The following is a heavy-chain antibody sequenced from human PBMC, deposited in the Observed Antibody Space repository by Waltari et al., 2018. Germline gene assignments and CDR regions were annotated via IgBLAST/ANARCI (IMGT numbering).Heavy chain of an antibody. J-gene: IGHJ4*02. D-gene: IGHD3-16*01. V-gene: IGHV3-23*03. CDR1: GFTFSSYA. CDR3: AKGDDYIWGSYALGY. Sequence: EVQLLESGGGLVQPGGSLRLAGAAAGFTFSSYAMSWVRQAPGKGLEWVSVIYSGGSSTYYADSVKGRFTISRDNSKNTLYLQMNSLRAEDTAVYYCAKGDDYIWGSYALGYWGQGTLVTVSS. CDR2: IYSGGSST.